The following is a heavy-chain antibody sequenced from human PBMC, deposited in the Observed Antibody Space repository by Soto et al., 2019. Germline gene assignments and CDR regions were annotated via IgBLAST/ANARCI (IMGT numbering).Heavy chain of an antibody. Sequence: PGGSLRLSCAASGFTFSSYSMNWVRQGPGKGLEWVAVILYDGSNKHYADSVKGRFTISRDNSKNTVYLQMNSLRAEDTAVYYCAREPSTVTTLYYFDYWGQGTLVTVSS. CDR1: GFTFSSYS. D-gene: IGHD4-17*01. CDR3: AREPSTVTTLYYFDY. CDR2: ILYDGSNK. J-gene: IGHJ4*02. V-gene: IGHV3-30*03.